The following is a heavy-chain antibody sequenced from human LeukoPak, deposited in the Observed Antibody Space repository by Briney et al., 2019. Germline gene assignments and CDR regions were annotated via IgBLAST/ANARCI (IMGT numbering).Heavy chain of an antibody. D-gene: IGHD2-15*01. Sequence: GASVKVSCKASGYTFTSYGISWVRQPPGQGLEWMGWISAYNGNTNYAQKLQGRVTMTTDTSTSTAYMELRSLRSDDTAVYYCARDSYCSGGSCCLDYWGQGTLVTVSS. CDR2: ISAYNGNT. CDR3: ARDSYCSGGSCCLDY. J-gene: IGHJ4*02. V-gene: IGHV1-18*01. CDR1: GYTFTSYG.